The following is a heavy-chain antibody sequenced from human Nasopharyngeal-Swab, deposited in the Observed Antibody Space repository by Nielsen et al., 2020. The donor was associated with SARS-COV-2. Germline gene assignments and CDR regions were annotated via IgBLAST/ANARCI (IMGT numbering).Heavy chain of an antibody. V-gene: IGHV3-23*01. D-gene: IGHD5-18*01. J-gene: IGHJ4*02. CDR3: ANTGGYSLGFDY. Sequence: GESLKTSCAASGFTFSSYAMSWVRQAPGKGLEWVSAISGSGGSTYYADSVKGRFTISRDNSKNTLYLQMNSLRAEDTAVYYCANTGGYSLGFDYWGQGTLVTVSS. CDR1: GFTFSSYA. CDR2: ISGSGGST.